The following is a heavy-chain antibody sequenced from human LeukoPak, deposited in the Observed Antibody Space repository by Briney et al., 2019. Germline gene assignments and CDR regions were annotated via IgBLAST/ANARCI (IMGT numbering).Heavy chain of an antibody. CDR1: GFSFNIHA. J-gene: IGHJ4*02. CDR3: AKDATPRNSVWDYFDY. Sequence: GGSLRLSCAASGFSFNIHAMTWVRQAPGKGLEWVAVIGGPDDTHYADSVKGRFAVSRDDSTNTVFLQTNSLRADDSAIYYCAKDATPRNSVWDYFDYWGQGTLVTVSS. V-gene: IGHV3-23*01. CDR2: IGGPDDT. D-gene: IGHD7-27*01.